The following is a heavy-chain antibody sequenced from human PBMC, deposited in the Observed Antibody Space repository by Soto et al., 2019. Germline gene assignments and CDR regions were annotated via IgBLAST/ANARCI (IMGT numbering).Heavy chain of an antibody. Sequence: PGGSLRLSCAASGFTFSSYAMSWVRQAPGKGLEWVSAISGSGGSTYYADSVKGRFTISRDNSKNTLYLQMNSLRAEDTAVYYCASERVWFGEGRPIDYWGQGTLVTVSS. J-gene: IGHJ4*02. V-gene: IGHV3-23*01. D-gene: IGHD3-10*01. CDR1: GFTFSSYA. CDR3: ASERVWFGEGRPIDY. CDR2: ISGSGGST.